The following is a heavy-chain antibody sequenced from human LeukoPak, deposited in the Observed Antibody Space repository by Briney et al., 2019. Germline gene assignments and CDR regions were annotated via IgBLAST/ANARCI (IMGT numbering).Heavy chain of an antibody. D-gene: IGHD6-13*01. Sequence: QPGGSLRLSCAVSGFTLSEHDMHWVRQIPGKGLAWVAVVKDDGSYTSYAASVKGRFTISRDNFKNTVVLQMNSLSVDDTAIYYCARQSLAASGLDYWGRECWSPSRQ. J-gene: IGHJ4*02. CDR3: ARQSLAASGLDY. CDR1: GFTLSEHD. V-gene: IGHV3-30*04. CDR2: VKDDGSYT.